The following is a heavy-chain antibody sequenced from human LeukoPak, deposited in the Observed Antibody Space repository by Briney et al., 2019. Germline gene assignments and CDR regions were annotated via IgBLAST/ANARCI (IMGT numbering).Heavy chain of an antibody. CDR1: GFTFSSYA. Sequence: GGSLRPSCAASGFTFSSYAMSCVRQAPGKGLEWVSAISGSGGSTYYADSVKGRFTISRDKSKNTLYLQMNSLRAEDTAVYYCATLITMVRGTFDYWGQGTLVTVSS. D-gene: IGHD3-10*01. J-gene: IGHJ4*02. V-gene: IGHV3-23*01. CDR2: ISGSGGST. CDR3: ATLITMVRGTFDY.